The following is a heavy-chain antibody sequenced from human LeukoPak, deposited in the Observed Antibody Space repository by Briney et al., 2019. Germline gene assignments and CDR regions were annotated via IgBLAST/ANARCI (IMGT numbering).Heavy chain of an antibody. CDR1: GFSFSAYG. D-gene: IGHD6-13*01. CDR3: ARSQSSSLIDY. Sequence: PGGSLRLSCAASGFSFSAYGVHWVRQAPGKGLEWVAVIWYDGSSKDYADSVKGRFTPSRDNSKNTLYLQMNSLTVEDTAVYYCARSQSSSLIDYWGQGTLVTVSS. J-gene: IGHJ4*02. CDR2: IWYDGSSK. V-gene: IGHV3-33*08.